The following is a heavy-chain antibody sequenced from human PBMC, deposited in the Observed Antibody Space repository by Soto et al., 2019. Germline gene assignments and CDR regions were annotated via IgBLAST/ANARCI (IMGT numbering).Heavy chain of an antibody. CDR3: ASEVQGYGDSDY. V-gene: IGHV1-69*06. J-gene: IGHJ4*02. CDR2: IIPIFGTA. Sequence: SVKVSCKASGGTFSSYAISWVRQAPGQGLEWMGGIIPIFGTANYAQKFQGRVTITADKSTSTAYMELSSLRSEDTAVYYCASEVQGYGDSDYWGPGTLVTVS. CDR1: GGTFSSYA. D-gene: IGHD4-17*01.